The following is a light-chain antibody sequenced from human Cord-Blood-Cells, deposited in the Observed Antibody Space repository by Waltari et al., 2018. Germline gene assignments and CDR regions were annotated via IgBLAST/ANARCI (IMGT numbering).Light chain of an antibody. CDR1: SSDVGGYND. J-gene: IGLJ1*01. CDR3: SSYTSSSTYV. V-gene: IGLV2-14*03. CDR2: DVS. Sequence: QSALTQHASVSGSPGQSLTISCTATSSDVGGYNDVSWYPQHPGKAPKLMIYDVSNRPSGVSNRFSCSKSGNTASLTISGLQAEDEADYYCSSYTSSSTYVFGTGTKVTVL.